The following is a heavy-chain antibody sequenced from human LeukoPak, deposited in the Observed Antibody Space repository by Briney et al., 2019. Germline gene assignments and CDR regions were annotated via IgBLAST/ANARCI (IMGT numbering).Heavy chain of an antibody. CDR1: GFTFSSYS. V-gene: IGHV3-21*01. CDR3: ARGGHTMIVVVITSDDAFDI. J-gene: IGHJ3*02. CDR2: ISSSSSYI. Sequence: PGGSLRLSCAASGFTFSSYSMNWVRQAPGKGLEWVSSISSSSSYIYYADSVKGRFTISRDNAKNSLYLQMNSLRAEDTAVYYCARGGHTMIVVVITSDDAFDIWGQGTMVTFFS. D-gene: IGHD3-22*01.